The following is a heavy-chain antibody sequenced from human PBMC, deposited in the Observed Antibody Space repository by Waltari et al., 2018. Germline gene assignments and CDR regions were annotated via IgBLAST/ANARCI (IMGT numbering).Heavy chain of an antibody. Sequence: QVQLVQSGAEVTKPGASVKVSCKPSGYTFTAYHIPWVRQAPGQGLEWMGWINPKSGGTYYAQTFQGWVTMTRDTSTSTVYMELSSLKSDDTAVYYCARRSCTGECYAPYVYWGQGSLVTVSS. D-gene: IGHD2-8*02. CDR2: INPKSGGT. CDR1: GYTFTAYH. J-gene: IGHJ4*02. V-gene: IGHV1-2*04. CDR3: ARRSCTGECYAPYVY.